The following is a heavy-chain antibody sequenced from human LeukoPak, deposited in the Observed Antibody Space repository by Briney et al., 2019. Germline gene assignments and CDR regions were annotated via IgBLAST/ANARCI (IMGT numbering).Heavy chain of an antibody. CDR3: ARQYCSGGSCYSIVY. D-gene: IGHD2-15*01. CDR2: ISGSGGST. CDR1: GFTFSSYA. V-gene: IGHV3-23*01. Sequence: GGSLRLSCAASGFTFSSYAMSWVRQAPGKGLEWVSAISGSGGSTYYADSVKGRFTISRDNSKNTLYLQMNSLRAEDTAVYYRARQYCSGGSCYSIVYWGQGTLVTVSS. J-gene: IGHJ4*02.